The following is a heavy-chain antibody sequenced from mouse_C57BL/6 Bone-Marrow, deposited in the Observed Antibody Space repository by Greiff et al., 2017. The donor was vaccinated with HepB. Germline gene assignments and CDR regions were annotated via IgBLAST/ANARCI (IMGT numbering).Heavy chain of an antibody. CDR3: APVYGNYPYYFDY. D-gene: IGHD2-1*01. J-gene: IGHJ2*01. Sequence: VQLQQSGPVLVKPGASVKMSCKASGYTFTDYYMNWVKQSHGKSLEWIGVINPYNGGTSYNQKFKGKATLTVDKSSSTAYMELNSLTSEDSAVYYCAPVYGNYPYYFDYWGQGTTLTVSS. V-gene: IGHV1-19*01. CDR1: GYTFTDYY. CDR2: INPYNGGT.